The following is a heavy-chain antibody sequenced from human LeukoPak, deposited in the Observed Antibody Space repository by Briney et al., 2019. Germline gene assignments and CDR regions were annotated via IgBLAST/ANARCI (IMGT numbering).Heavy chain of an antibody. Sequence: ETLSLTCAVYGGSFSGYYWSWIRQPPGKGLEWIGEINHSGSTNYNPSLKSRVTISVDTSKNQFSLKLSSVTAADTAVYYCARDWDTAMVRYDYWGQGTLVTVSS. V-gene: IGHV4-34*01. CDR1: GGSFSGYY. D-gene: IGHD5-18*01. J-gene: IGHJ4*02. CDR3: ARDWDTAMVRYDY. CDR2: INHSGST.